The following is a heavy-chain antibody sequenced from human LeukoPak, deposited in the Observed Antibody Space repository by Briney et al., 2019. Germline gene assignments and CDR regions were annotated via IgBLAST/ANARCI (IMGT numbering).Heavy chain of an antibody. V-gene: IGHV3-48*04. CDR1: GFTFSSYG. Sequence: GGSLRLSCAASGFTFSSYGMNWVRQAPGKGLEWVSYISSGTSTIYYADSVRGRFTISRDNAKNSLYLQMNSLGAEDTALYYCVKVTAAGFVDHWGQGTLVTVSS. CDR2: ISSGTSTI. CDR3: VKVTAAGFVDH. J-gene: IGHJ4*02. D-gene: IGHD6-13*01.